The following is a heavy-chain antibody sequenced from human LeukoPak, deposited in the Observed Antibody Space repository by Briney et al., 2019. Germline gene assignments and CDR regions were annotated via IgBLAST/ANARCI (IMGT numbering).Heavy chain of an antibody. CDR3: GRDGCSSRSSYRTITQKGYFDL. V-gene: IGHV4-59*01. CDR1: GGSINNYY. D-gene: IGHD2-2*01. CDR2: IYYSGST. J-gene: IGHJ2*01. Sequence: SSETLSLTCTVSGGSINNYYWSWIRQPPGKGLEWIGYIYYSGSTNYNPSLKSRVTISLDTSKNQFSLKLSSVTAADTAVYYCGRDGCSSRSSYRTITQKGYFDLGGRGT.